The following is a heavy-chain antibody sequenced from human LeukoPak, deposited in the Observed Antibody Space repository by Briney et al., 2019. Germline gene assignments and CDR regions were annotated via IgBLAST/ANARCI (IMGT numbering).Heavy chain of an antibody. CDR3: ARHPAGGGDWFDP. Sequence: PSETLSLTCTVFGDSISSYYWSWIRQPPGKGLEWIGYIYYSGSTNYNPSLKSRVTISIDTSKNQFSLKLSSVTAADTAVYFCARHPAGGGDWFDPWGQGTLVTVSS. J-gene: IGHJ5*02. CDR2: IYYSGST. CDR1: GDSISSYY. V-gene: IGHV4-59*08. D-gene: IGHD2-21*01.